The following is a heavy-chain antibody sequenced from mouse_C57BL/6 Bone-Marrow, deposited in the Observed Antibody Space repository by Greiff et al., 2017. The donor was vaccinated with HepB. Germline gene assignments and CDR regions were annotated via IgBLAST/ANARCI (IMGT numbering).Heavy chain of an antibody. CDR1: GFTFSSYA. J-gene: IGHJ3*01. CDR3: AREAYGNPWFAY. CDR2: ISDGGSYT. V-gene: IGHV5-4*01. Sequence: EVKVVESGGGLVKPGGSLKLSCAASGFTFSSYAMSWVRQTPEKRLEWVATISDGGSYTYYPDNVKGRFTISRDNAKNNLYLQMSHLKSEDTAMYYCAREAYGNPWFAYWGQGTLVTVSA. D-gene: IGHD2-1*01.